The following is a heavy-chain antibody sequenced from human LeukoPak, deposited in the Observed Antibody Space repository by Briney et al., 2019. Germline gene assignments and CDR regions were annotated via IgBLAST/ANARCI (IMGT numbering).Heavy chain of an antibody. V-gene: IGHV4-39*01. Sequence: PSETLSLTCTVSGGSISSSSYYWGWIRQPPGKGLEWIGSIYYSGSTYYNPSLKSRVTISVDTSKNQFSLKLSSVTAADTAVYYCARHSGYSYGYVLDYWGQGTLVTVSS. CDR3: ARHSGYSYGYVLDY. CDR1: GGSISSSSYY. CDR2: IYYSGST. D-gene: IGHD5-18*01. J-gene: IGHJ4*02.